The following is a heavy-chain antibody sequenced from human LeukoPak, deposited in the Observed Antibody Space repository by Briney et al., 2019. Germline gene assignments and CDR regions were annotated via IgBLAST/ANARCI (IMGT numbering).Heavy chain of an antibody. J-gene: IGHJ4*02. CDR3: ARGLGSSDVFDY. CDR1: GYTFTSCG. D-gene: IGHD6-6*01. CDR2: ISAYNGNT. Sequence: ASVKVSCNVSGYTFTSCGISWMRNRQGQGNDWMGWISAYNGNTNYAQKLQGRVTMTTDTSTSTAYMELRSLRSDDTAVYYCARGLGSSDVFDYWGQGTLVTVSS. V-gene: IGHV1-18*01.